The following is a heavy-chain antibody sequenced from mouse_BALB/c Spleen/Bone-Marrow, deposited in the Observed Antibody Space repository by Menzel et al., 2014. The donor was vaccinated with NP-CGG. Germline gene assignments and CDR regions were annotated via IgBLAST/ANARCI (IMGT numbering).Heavy chain of an antibody. D-gene: IGHD2-4*01. CDR3: ARKGISTVIATAYYFDY. CDR1: GYTFTSYW. Sequence: QVQLQQSRAELVKPGASVKLSCKTSGYTFTSYWIQWVKQGPGQGLGWIGEIFPGTGTTSYNEKFKDKATLTIDTSSSTAYMQLSRLTSEDSAVYFCARKGISTVIATAYYFDYWGQGSTLTVSS. CDR2: IFPGTGTT. V-gene: IGHV1S132*01. J-gene: IGHJ2*01.